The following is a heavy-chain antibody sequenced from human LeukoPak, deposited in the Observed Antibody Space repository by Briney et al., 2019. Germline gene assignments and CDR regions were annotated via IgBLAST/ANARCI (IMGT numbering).Heavy chain of an antibody. V-gene: IGHV1-18*04. CDR1: GYTFTGYY. Sequence: ASVRVSCKASGYTFTGYYMHWVRQAPGRGLEWMGWISGSNGNTNYAQKFQGRVSMTADTSTSTAYMELRSLRSDDTAVYYCARSGRGTYYYFDLWGQGTLSPSPQ. CDR2: ISGSNGNT. D-gene: IGHD1-26*01. J-gene: IGHJ4*02. CDR3: ARSGRGTYYYFDL.